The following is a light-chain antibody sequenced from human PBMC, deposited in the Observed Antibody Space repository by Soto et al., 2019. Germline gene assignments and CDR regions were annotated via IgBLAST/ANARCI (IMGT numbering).Light chain of an antibody. CDR3: QQRSNWPPF. Sequence: EIVLTQSPATLSLSPGERATLSCRASQGVSSYLAWYQQKPGQAPRLLIYDASNRATGIPARFSGSGPGTDFTLTISSLEPEDFAVYYCQQRSNWPPFFGGGTKVEIK. CDR1: QGVSSY. J-gene: IGKJ4*01. V-gene: IGKV3D-11*01. CDR2: DAS.